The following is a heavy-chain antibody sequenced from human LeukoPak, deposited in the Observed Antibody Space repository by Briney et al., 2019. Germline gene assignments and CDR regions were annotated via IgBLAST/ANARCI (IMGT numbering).Heavy chain of an antibody. Sequence: TPSETLSLTCTVSGGSISSYYWSWIRQPPGKGLEWIGYIYYSGSTNYNPSLKSRVTISVDTSKNQFSLKLSSVTAADTAVYYCARHARLRSSPFGYWGQGTLVTVSS. CDR3: ARHARLRSSPFGY. V-gene: IGHV4-59*08. CDR2: IYYSGST. CDR1: GGSISSYY. J-gene: IGHJ4*02. D-gene: IGHD6-13*01.